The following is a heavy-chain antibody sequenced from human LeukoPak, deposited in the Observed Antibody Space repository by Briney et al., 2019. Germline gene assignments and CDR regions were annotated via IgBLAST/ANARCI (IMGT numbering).Heavy chain of an antibody. CDR1: GGSISSSSYY. D-gene: IGHD1-26*01. J-gene: IGHJ4*02. V-gene: IGHV4-61*01. CDR2: IYYSGST. CDR3: ARDREVGATGYYFDY. Sequence: PSETLSLTCTVSGGSISSSSYYWSWIRQPPGKGLGWIGYIYYSGSTNYNPSLKSRVTISVDTSKNQFSLKLSSVTAADTAVYYCARDREVGATGYYFDYWGQGTLVTVSS.